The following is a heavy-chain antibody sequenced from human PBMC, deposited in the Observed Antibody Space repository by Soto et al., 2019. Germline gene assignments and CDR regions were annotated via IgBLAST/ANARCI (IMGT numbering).Heavy chain of an antibody. J-gene: IGHJ4*02. Sequence: QVQLQESGPGLVKPSQTLSLTCTVSGGSISTGGYYWTWIRQHPGKGLEWIGYIYYSGSTYYNPSLKSRVTISVDTAKNQFSLKLSSVTAADTAVYYCARGVAVTLFDNWGQGTLVTGSS. CDR3: ARGVAVTLFDN. CDR1: GGSISTGGYY. D-gene: IGHD2-21*02. CDR2: IYYSGST. V-gene: IGHV4-31*03.